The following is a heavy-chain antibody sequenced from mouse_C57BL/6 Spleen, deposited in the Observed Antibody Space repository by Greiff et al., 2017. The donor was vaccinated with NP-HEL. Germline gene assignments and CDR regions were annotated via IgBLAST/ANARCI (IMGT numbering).Heavy chain of an antibody. Sequence: VQLQQSGPELVKPGASVKISCKASGYAFSSSWMNWVKQRPGKGLEWIGRIYPGDGDTNYNGKFKGKATLTADKSSSTAYMQLSSLTSEDSAVYFCARSGLSAYRSSPSWYFDVWGKGTTVTVSS. V-gene: IGHV1-82*01. CDR2: IYPGDGDT. J-gene: IGHJ1*03. D-gene: IGHD1-1*01. CDR1: GYAFSSSW. CDR3: ARSGLSAYRSSPSWYFDV.